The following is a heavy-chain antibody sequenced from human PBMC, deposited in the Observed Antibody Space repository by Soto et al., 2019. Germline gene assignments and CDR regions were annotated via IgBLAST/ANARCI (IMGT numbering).Heavy chain of an antibody. CDR2: IYYSGST. D-gene: IGHD5-12*01. CDR3: ARDRDGYNYGLFDY. CDR1: GGSISSYY. Sequence: SETLSLTCTVSGGSISSYYWSWIRQPPGKGLEWIGYIYYSGSTNYNPSLKSRVTISVDTSKNQFSLKLSSVTAADTAVYYCARDRDGYNYGLFDYWGQGTLVTVSS. V-gene: IGHV4-59*01. J-gene: IGHJ4*02.